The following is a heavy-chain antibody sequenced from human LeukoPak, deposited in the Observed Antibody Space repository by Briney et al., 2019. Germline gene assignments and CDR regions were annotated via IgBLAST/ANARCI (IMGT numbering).Heavy chain of an antibody. CDR2: ISSSSSTI. CDR1: GFTFSSYS. V-gene: IGHV3-48*01. D-gene: IGHD3-22*01. J-gene: IGHJ4*02. CDR3: AKRGVVIRVILVGLHKEAYYFDS. Sequence: GGSLRLSCAASGFTFSSYSMNWVRQAPGKGLEWVSYISSSSSTIYYADSVKGRFTISRDNPKNTLYLQMNSLRAEDTAVYFCAKRGVVIRVILVGLHKEAYYFDSWGQGALVTVSS.